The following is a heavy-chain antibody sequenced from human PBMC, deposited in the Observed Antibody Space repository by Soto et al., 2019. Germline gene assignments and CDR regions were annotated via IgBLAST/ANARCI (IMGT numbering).Heavy chain of an antibody. D-gene: IGHD4-17*01. CDR1: GGSISSGGYY. J-gene: IGHJ6*02. Sequence: PSETLSLTCTVSGGSISSGGYYWSWIRQHPGKGLEWIGYIYYSGSTYYNPSLKSRVTISVDTSKNQFSLKLSSVTAADTAVYYCARDVVDYGGNAFDYYGMDVWGQGTTVTVSS. V-gene: IGHV4-31*03. CDR2: IYYSGST. CDR3: ARDVVDYGGNAFDYYGMDV.